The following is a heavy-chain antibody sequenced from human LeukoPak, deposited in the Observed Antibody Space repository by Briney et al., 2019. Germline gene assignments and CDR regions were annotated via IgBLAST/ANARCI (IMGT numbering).Heavy chain of an antibody. J-gene: IGHJ4*02. V-gene: IGHV3-64*01. CDR3: AKVRWDNSGWYYSDS. CDR2: ISKNGIRT. D-gene: IGHD6-19*01. Sequence: GGSLRLSCAASGFTFSSYTMHWVRQAPGKGLEYVSGISKNGIRTYYANSVKGRFTISRDNSKNTLYLQVNSLRVEDTAVYYCAKVRWDNSGWYYSDSWGQGTLVTVSS. CDR1: GFTFSSYT.